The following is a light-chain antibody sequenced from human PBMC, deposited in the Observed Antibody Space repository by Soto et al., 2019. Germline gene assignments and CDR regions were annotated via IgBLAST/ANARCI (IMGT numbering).Light chain of an antibody. CDR3: QHYGTSLWT. V-gene: IGKV3-20*01. CDR1: QSVSSSF. J-gene: IGKJ1*01. CDR2: GAS. Sequence: EIMLTQSPGTLSLSPGERATLSCRASQSVSSSFLAWYLQKPGQAPRLLIYGASIRATGIPDRFSGSGSGTDFTLTISRLEPEDFAMYFCQHYGTSLWTFGQGTKVEIK.